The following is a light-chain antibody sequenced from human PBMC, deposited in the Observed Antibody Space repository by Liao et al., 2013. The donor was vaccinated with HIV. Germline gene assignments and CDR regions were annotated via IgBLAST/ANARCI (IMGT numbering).Light chain of an antibody. CDR3: QAWDSSTVV. V-gene: IGLV3-21*01. Sequence: SCVLTQPPSVSVAPGKTARITCGGNNIGSKSVHWYQQKPGQAPVLVIYYDSKRPSGIPERFSGSNSGNTATLTISGTQAMDEADYYCQAWDSSTVVFGGGTKLTVL. CDR1: NIGSKS. CDR2: YDS. J-gene: IGLJ2*01.